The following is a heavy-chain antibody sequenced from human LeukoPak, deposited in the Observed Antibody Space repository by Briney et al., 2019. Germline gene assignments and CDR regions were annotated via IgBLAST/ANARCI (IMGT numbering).Heavy chain of an antibody. CDR2: IRSKANSYAT. CDR3: ASSPYIAADY. Sequence: GGSLRLSCAASGFTFSGSAMHWVRQASGKGLEWVGRIRSKANSYATAYAASVKGRFTISRDDSKNTAYLQMNSLKTEDTAVYYCASSPYIAADYWGQGTLVTVSS. D-gene: IGHD6-13*01. J-gene: IGHJ4*02. CDR1: GFTFSGSA. V-gene: IGHV3-73*01.